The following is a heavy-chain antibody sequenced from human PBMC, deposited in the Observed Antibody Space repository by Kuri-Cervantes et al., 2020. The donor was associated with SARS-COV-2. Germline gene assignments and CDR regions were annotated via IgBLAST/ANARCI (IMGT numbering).Heavy chain of an antibody. D-gene: IGHD2-8*01. CDR2: VTPYETTI. Sequence: GGSLRLSCEGPRFGFSTGTLNWVRQAPGRGLEWLSYVTPYETTIRYADSVKGRFTISRDSAENSLYLQMNDLRVGDSGIYYCTTSGVSNWFEFWGQGTLVTVSS. CDR1: RFGFSTGT. J-gene: IGHJ5*01. V-gene: IGHV3-48*04. CDR3: TTSGVSNWFEF.